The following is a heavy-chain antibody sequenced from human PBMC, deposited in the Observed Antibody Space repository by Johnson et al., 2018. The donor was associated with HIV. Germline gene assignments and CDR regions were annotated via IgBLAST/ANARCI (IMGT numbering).Heavy chain of an antibody. V-gene: IGHV3-30*02. Sequence: QVQLVESGGGLVQPGGSLRLSCAASGFTFSSYWMSWVRQAPGKGLEWVAFIRYDGSNKYYADSVKGRFTLSRDNSKNTLYLQMSSLRVEDTAVYYCAKYRQQLVRSAFDIWGQGTMVTVSS. CDR3: AKYRQQLVRSAFDI. D-gene: IGHD6-13*01. CDR2: IRYDGSNK. J-gene: IGHJ3*02. CDR1: GFTFSSYW.